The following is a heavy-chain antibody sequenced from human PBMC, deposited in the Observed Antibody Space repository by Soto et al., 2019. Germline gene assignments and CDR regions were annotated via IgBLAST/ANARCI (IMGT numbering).Heavy chain of an antibody. CDR3: ARGGSSSVLYYYYYYMDV. V-gene: IGHV4-34*01. D-gene: IGHD6-6*01. CDR1: GGSFSGYY. CDR2: INHSGST. Sequence: PSETLSLTCAVYGGSFSGYYWSWIRQPPGKGLEWIGEINHSGSTNYNPSLKSRVTISVDTSKNQFSLKLSSVTAADTAVYYCARGGSSSVLYYYYYYMDVWGKGTTVTVS. J-gene: IGHJ6*03.